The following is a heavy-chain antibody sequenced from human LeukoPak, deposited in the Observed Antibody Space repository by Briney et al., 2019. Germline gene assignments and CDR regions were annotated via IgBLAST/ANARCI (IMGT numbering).Heavy chain of an antibody. CDR3: ARTYYDYVWGSSLFDY. J-gene: IGHJ4*02. Sequence: GASVRVSCKASGYTFTSYDINWVRQATGQGLEWMGWMNPNSGNTGYAQKFQGRVTMTRNPSISTAYMELSSLRSEDTAVYYCARTYYDYVWGSSLFDYWGQGTLVTVSS. D-gene: IGHD3-16*01. CDR1: GYTFTSYD. V-gene: IGHV1-8*01. CDR2: MNPNSGNT.